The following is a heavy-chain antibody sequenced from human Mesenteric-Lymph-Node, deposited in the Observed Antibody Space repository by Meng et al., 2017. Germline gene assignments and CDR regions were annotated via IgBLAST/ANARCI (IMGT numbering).Heavy chain of an antibody. CDR1: GESISSRKYY. D-gene: IGHD1-14*01. CDR3: ARAWIEGTEGLNWFDP. V-gene: IGHV4-39*07. Sequence: SETLSLTCSVSGESISSRKYYWGWIRQPPGKGLEWIGSIYHSGSTYYNPSLKSRVTISVDTSKNQFSLKLSSVTAADTAVYYCARAWIEGTEGLNWFDPWGQGTLVTVSS. J-gene: IGHJ5*02. CDR2: IYHSGST.